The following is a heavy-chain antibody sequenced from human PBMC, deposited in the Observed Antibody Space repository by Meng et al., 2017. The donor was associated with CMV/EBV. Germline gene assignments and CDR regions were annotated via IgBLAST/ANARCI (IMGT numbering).Heavy chain of an antibody. J-gene: IGHJ4*02. CDR2: INWNGDST. V-gene: IGHV3-20*04. CDR3: AKVGSGSYWDYFDY. Sequence: GESLKISCAASGFTFDDYGMSWVRQAPGKGLEWVSGINWNGDSTGYADSVKGRFTISRDNAKKSLYLPMNSLRAEDTALYYCAKVGSGSYWDYFDYWGQGTLVTVSS. D-gene: IGHD1-26*01. CDR1: GFTFDDYG.